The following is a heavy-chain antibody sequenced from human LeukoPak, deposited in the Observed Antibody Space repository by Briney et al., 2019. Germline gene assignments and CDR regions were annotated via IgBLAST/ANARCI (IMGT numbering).Heavy chain of an antibody. CDR1: GFTFDDYG. CDR3: ARDPSYDSTGLYYYGMDV. Sequence: GGSLRLSCAAPGFTFDDYGMSWVRQAPGKGLEWVSGINWNGGSTGYADSVKGRFTISRDNAKNSLYLQMNSLRAEDTALYHCARDPSYDSTGLYYYGMDVWGQGTTVTVSS. CDR2: INWNGGST. D-gene: IGHD3-22*01. J-gene: IGHJ6*02. V-gene: IGHV3-20*01.